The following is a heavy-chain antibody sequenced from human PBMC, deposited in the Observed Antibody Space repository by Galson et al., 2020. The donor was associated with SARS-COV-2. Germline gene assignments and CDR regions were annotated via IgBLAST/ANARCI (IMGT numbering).Heavy chain of an antibody. D-gene: IGHD6-6*01. CDR3: ARQHPEYSSSLGV. J-gene: IGHJ6*02. CDR2: LIPMLGMP. Sequence: KISCKASGGSFSSDAIDWVRQAPGQGLEWMGRLIPMLGMPNYGQKFQGRVTITADESTSTGYMEVKSLRSEDTAVYYCARQHPEYSSSLGVWGQGTTVTVSS. V-gene: IGHV1-69*15. CDR1: GGSFSSDA.